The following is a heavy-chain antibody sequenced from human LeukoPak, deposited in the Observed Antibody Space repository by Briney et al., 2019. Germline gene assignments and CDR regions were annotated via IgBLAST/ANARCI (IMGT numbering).Heavy chain of an antibody. CDR3: AKDREEEGITMIVVVITAFDI. CDR1: GFTFSSYA. V-gene: IGHV3-23*01. D-gene: IGHD3-22*01. Sequence: RPGGSLRLSCAASGFTFSSYAVSWVRQAPGKGLEWVSAISGSGGSTYYADSVKGRFTISRDNSKNTLYLQMNSLRAEDTAVYYCAKDREEEGITMIVVVITAFDIWGQGTMVTVSS. CDR2: ISGSGGST. J-gene: IGHJ3*02.